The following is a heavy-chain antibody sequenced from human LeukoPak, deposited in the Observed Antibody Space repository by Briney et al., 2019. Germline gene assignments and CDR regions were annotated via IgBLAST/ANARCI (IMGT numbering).Heavy chain of an antibody. J-gene: IGHJ4*02. CDR3: ARVSYDSSGSAIDY. Sequence: GGSLRLSCAASGFTFDDYGMSWVRHAPGKGLEWVSGINWNGGSTGYADSVKGRFTISGDNAKNSLYLQMNSLRAEDTALYYCARVSYDSSGSAIDYWGQGTLVTVSS. CDR1: GFTFDDYG. CDR2: INWNGGST. V-gene: IGHV3-20*04. D-gene: IGHD3-22*01.